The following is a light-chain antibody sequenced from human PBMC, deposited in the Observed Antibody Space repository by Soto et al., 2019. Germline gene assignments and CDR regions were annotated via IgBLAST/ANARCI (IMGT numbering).Light chain of an antibody. J-gene: IGKJ1*01. V-gene: IGKV3-20*01. CDR2: GAS. CDR3: QQYGSSPPT. CDR1: QSISRY. Sequence: IVLTQSPGTLSLSPGERTTLSCRASQSISRYLAWYQQKPGQGPRLLIYGASSRATGTPDRFSGSGSGTDFTLTSNRLEPEDFALYYCQQYGSSPPTFGQGTKVEIK.